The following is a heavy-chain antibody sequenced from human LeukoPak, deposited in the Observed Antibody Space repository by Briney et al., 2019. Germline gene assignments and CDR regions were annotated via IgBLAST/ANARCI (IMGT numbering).Heavy chain of an antibody. V-gene: IGHV4-34*01. CDR2: INHSGST. CDR3: ARAGLGIATKFDP. D-gene: IGHD6-13*01. J-gene: IGHJ5*02. Sequence: PSETLSLTCAVYGGSFSGYYWSWIRQPPGKGLEWIGEINHSGSTNYNPSLKSRVTISVDTSKNQFSLKLSSVTAADTAVYYCARAGLGIATKFDPWGQGTLVTVSS. CDR1: GGSFSGYY.